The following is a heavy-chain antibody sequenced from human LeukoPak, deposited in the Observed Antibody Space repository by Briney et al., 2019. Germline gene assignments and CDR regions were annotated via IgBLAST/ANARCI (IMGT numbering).Heavy chain of an antibody. CDR2: INHSGST. J-gene: IGHJ6*04. CDR3: ARGGKQWLSPYYYYGMDV. V-gene: IGHV4-34*01. CDR1: GGSFSGYY. Sequence: SETLSLTCAVYGGSFSGYYWSWIRQPPRKGLEWIGEINHSGSTNYNPSLKSRVTISVDTSKDQFSLKLSSVTAADTAVYYCARGGKQWLSPYYYYGMDVWGKGTTVTVSS. D-gene: IGHD6-19*01.